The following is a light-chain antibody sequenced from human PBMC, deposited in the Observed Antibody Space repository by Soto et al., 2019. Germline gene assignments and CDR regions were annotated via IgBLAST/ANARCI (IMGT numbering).Light chain of an antibody. CDR3: CSYAGSPYV. Sequence: QSVLTQPRSVSGSPGQSVTISCTGTSSDVGGYNYFSWYQHHPGKAPKLMIYDVSKRPSGVPDRFSGSKSGNTASLTISGLQAEDEADYYCCSYAGSPYVFGTGTKVTVL. CDR1: SSDVGGYNY. V-gene: IGLV2-11*01. J-gene: IGLJ1*01. CDR2: DVS.